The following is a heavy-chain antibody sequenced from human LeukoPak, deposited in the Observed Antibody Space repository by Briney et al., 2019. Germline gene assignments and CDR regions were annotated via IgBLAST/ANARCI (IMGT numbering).Heavy chain of an antibody. J-gene: IGHJ4*02. Sequence: GGSLRLSCAASGFTFSSYAMQWVRQAPGRGLEWVAVISYDGSNKYYADSVKGRFTISRDNSKNTLYLQMNSLRAEDTAVYYCATLPSSVVVIRWGQGTLVTVSS. CDR2: ISYDGSNK. D-gene: IGHD3-22*01. CDR1: GFTFSSYA. CDR3: ATLPSSVVVIR. V-gene: IGHV3-30-3*01.